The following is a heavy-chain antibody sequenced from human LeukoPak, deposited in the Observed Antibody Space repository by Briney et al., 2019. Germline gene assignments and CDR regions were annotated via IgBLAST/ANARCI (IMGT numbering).Heavy chain of an antibody. Sequence: AGGSLRLSCAASGFTFSSYGMHWVRQAPGKGLEWVAFIRYDGSNKYYADSVKGRFTISRDNSKNTLYLQMNSLRAEDTAVYYCAKESPYSNGGLHYFDYWGQGTLVTVSS. CDR2: IRYDGSNK. D-gene: IGHD6-19*01. CDR3: AKESPYSNGGLHYFDY. V-gene: IGHV3-30*02. CDR1: GFTFSSYG. J-gene: IGHJ4*02.